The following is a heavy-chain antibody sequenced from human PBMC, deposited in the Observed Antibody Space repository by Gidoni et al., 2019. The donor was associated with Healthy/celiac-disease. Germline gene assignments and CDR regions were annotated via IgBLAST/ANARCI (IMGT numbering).Heavy chain of an antibody. Sequence: QVQLQESGPRLVKPSETLSLTCPVSGGSISSYYWSWIRQPAGQGLEWIGRIYTSGSTNYNPSLKSRVTMSVDTYKNQFSLKLSYVTAADTAVYYCASYYEYAFDIWGQGTMVTVSS. CDR1: GGSISSYY. V-gene: IGHV4-4*07. CDR3: ASYYEYAFDI. CDR2: IYTSGST. J-gene: IGHJ3*02. D-gene: IGHD3-22*01.